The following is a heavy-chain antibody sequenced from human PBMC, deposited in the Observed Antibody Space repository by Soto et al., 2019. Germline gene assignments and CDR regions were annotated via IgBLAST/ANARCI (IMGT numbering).Heavy chain of an antibody. V-gene: IGHV4-34*01. D-gene: IGHD6-19*01. CDR2: INHSGST. J-gene: IGHJ6*02. CDR1: GGSFSGYY. Sequence: PSETLSLTCAVYGGSFSGYYWSWIRQPPGKGLEWIGEINHSGSTNYNPSLKSRVTISVDTSKNQFSLKLSSVTAADTAVYYCARGLDQWLVYGMDVRGQRTTVTVSS. CDR3: ARGLDQWLVYGMDV.